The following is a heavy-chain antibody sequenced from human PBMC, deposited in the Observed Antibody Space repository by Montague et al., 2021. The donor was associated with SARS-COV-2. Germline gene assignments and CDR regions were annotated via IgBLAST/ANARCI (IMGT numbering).Heavy chain of an antibody. J-gene: IGHJ4*02. Sequence: SETLSLTYTVSGGSISTSTYYWGWIRQPPGKGLEWFGSIYYTESTFYNPSLKSRVTISVDTSQNQFSLKLSSVTAADTAVYYCARGSSFVTIFGVVITDPLFDYWGQGTLVTVSS. CDR2: IYYTEST. V-gene: IGHV4-39*01. D-gene: IGHD3-3*01. CDR3: ARGSSFVTIFGVVITDPLFDY. CDR1: GGSISTSTYY.